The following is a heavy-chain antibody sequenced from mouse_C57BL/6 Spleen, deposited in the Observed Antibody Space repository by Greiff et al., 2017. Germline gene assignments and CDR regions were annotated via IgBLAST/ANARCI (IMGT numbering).Heavy chain of an antibody. V-gene: IGHV2-2*01. CDR3: ARGHTSGHGDGYYGYFDV. CDR1: GFSLTSYG. D-gene: IGHD2-3*01. J-gene: IGHJ1*03. CDR2: IWSGGST. Sequence: VMLVESGPGLVQPSQSLSITCTVSGFSLTSYGVHWVRQSPGKGLEWLGVIWSGGSTDYNAAFISRLSISKDNSKSQVFFKMNSLQADDTAIYYCARGHTSGHGDGYYGYFDVWGTGTTVTVSS.